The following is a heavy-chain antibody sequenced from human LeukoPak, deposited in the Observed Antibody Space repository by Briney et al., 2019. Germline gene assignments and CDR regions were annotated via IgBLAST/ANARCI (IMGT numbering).Heavy chain of an antibody. Sequence: GGSLRLSCAASGFTFSSYWMHWVRQAPGKGLVWVSRINSDGSSTSYADSVKGRFTISRDNAKNTLYLQMNSLRAEDTAVYYCARGDLSTPGTPDYWGQGTLVTVSS. CDR1: GFTFSSYW. CDR2: INSDGSST. V-gene: IGHV3-74*01. J-gene: IGHJ4*02. CDR3: ARGDLSTPGTPDY. D-gene: IGHD6-13*01.